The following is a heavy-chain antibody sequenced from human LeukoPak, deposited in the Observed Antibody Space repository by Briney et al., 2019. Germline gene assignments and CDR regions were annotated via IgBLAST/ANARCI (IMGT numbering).Heavy chain of an antibody. D-gene: IGHD3-16*02. V-gene: IGHV5-51*01. CDR3: ARLPRLGELSSFDY. J-gene: IGHJ4*02. Sequence: GESLKIFCEGSGYTFTSYWIAWVRQMPGKGLEWMGIIYPGDSDTRYSPSFQGQVTISADKSISTAYLQWSSLKASDTAMYYCARLPRLGELSSFDYWGQGTLVTVSS. CDR1: GYTFTSYW. CDR2: IYPGDSDT.